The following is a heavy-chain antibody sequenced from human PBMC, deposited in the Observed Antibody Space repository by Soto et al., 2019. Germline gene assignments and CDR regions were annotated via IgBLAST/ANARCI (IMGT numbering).Heavy chain of an antibody. V-gene: IGHV4-34*01. CDR3: ASGPITMIVVAAARGYFEX. Sequence: SETLSLTCAVYGGSFSGSYWSWIRQPPGKGPEWIGEINHSGSTNYKPSIKSRVTISVDTSKNQFSLKLSYVTAADTAVYYCASGPITMIVVAAARGYFEXWGQGTLDTVSX. CDR2: INHSGST. CDR1: GGSFSGSY. J-gene: IGHJ1*01. D-gene: IGHD3-22*01.